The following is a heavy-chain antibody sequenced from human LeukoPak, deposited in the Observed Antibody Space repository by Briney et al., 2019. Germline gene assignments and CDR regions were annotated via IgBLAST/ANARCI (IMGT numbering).Heavy chain of an antibody. J-gene: IGHJ5*02. V-gene: IGHV3-66*01. Sequence: GGSLRLSCAASGFTVSSNYMSWVRQAPGKGLEWVSVIYSGGSTYYADSVKGRFTISRDNSKNTLYLQMNSLRAEDTAVYYCARDLVGYAYCGGDCYSEYNWFDPWGQGTLVTVSS. CDR2: IYSGGST. CDR1: GFTVSSNY. CDR3: ARDLVGYAYCGGDCYSEYNWFDP. D-gene: IGHD2-21*02.